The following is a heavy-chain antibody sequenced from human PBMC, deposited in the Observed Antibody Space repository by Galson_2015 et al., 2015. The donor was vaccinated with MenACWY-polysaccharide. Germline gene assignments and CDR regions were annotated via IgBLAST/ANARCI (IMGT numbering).Heavy chain of an antibody. CDR3: ARIPSTGSSFGWFDP. D-gene: IGHD2/OR15-2a*01. Sequence: TLSLTCTVSGGFVSSAGYYWTWIRQHPEKGPEWIGYIRDSGSTYYSPSLKTRVIISVDTSKNQFSLSLSSVTAADTAVYYCARIPSTGSSFGWFDPWGLGTLVTVSS. J-gene: IGHJ5*02. CDR1: GGFVSSAGYY. V-gene: IGHV4-31*03. CDR2: IRDSGST.